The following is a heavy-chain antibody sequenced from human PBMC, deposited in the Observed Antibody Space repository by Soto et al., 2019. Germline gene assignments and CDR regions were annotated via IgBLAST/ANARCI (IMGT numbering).Heavy chain of an antibody. Sequence: QVQLQESGPGLVKPSQTLSLTCTVSGGSISSGGYYWSWIRQHPGKGLEWIGYIYYSGSTYYNPSLKSRVTISVDTSKNQFSLKLSSVTAADTAVYYCAARSYGSGSYNLRPFDYWGQGTLVTVSS. CDR3: AARSYGSGSYNLRPFDY. CDR2: IYYSGST. V-gene: IGHV4-31*03. D-gene: IGHD3-10*01. J-gene: IGHJ4*02. CDR1: GGSISSGGYY.